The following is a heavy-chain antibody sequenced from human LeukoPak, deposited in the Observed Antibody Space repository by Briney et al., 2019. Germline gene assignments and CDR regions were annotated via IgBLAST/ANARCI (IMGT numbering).Heavy chain of an antibody. Sequence: GGSLRLSCAASGFTFSGSAMHWVRQASGKGLEWVGRIRSNANGYATAYAASVKGRFTISRDDSKNTAYLQMNSLKTEDTAVYYCTTRDLYYYDSSGYYYYFDYWGQGTLVTVSS. D-gene: IGHD3-22*01. J-gene: IGHJ4*02. CDR1: GFTFSGSA. V-gene: IGHV3-73*01. CDR2: IRSNANGYAT. CDR3: TTRDLYYYDSSGYYYYFDY.